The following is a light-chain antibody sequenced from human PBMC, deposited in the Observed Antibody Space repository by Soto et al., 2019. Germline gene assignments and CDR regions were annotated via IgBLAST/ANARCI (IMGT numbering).Light chain of an antibody. V-gene: IGKV3-11*01. J-gene: IGKJ2*01. CDR2: DAS. Sequence: EIVLTQSPATLSLSPGERATLSCRASQSVSSSLAWYQQKSGQGPRLLIYDASNRATGIPARFSGSGSRTDFTLTISSLEPEDFAVYYCHQRANWPPTFGQGTRLEIK. CDR3: HQRANWPPT. CDR1: QSVSSS.